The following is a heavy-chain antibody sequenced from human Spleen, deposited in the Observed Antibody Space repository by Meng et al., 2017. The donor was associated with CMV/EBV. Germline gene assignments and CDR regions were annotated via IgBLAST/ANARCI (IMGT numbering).Heavy chain of an antibody. Sequence: GESLKISCAASGFTVSSNYMSWVRQAPGKGLEWVSLIYSGGSTYYADSVKGRFTISRDNSKNTLYPQMNSLRAEDTAVYYCAMFRGVTTPLDYWGQGTLVTVSS. CDR2: IYSGGST. D-gene: IGHD3-10*01. CDR3: AMFRGVTTPLDY. J-gene: IGHJ4*02. CDR1: GFTVSSNY. V-gene: IGHV3-66*02.